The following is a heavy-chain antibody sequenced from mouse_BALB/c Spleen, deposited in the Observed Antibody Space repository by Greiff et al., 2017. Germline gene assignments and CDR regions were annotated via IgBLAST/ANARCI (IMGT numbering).Heavy chain of an antibody. CDR1: GYTFTDYE. J-gene: IGHJ4*01. D-gene: IGHD1-1*01. Sequence: VQLQQSGAELVRPGASVTLSCKASGYTFTDYEMHWVKQTPVHGLEWIGAIDPETGGTAYNQKFKGKATLTADKSSSTAYMELRSLTSEDSAVYYCARYYGSRDYAMDYWGQGTSVTVSS. CDR3: ARYYGSRDYAMDY. V-gene: IGHV1-15*01. CDR2: IDPETGGT.